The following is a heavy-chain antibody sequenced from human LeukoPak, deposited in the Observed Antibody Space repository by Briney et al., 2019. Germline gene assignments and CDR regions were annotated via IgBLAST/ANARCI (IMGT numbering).Heavy chain of an antibody. CDR2: IYYSGST. J-gene: IGHJ6*03. D-gene: IGHD3-10*01. Sequence: SETLSLTCTVSGGSISSSSYYWGWIRQPPGKGLEWIGSIYYSGSTYYNPSLKSRVTISVDTSKNLFSLKLTSVTAADTAVYYCARGRSSMVRGYYYYYMDVWGKGTTVTISS. CDR3: ARGRSSMVRGYYYYYMDV. V-gene: IGHV4-39*07. CDR1: GGSISSSSYY.